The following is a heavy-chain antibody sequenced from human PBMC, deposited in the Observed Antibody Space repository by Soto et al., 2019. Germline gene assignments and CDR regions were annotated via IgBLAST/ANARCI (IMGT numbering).Heavy chain of an antibody. V-gene: IGHV3-33*03. D-gene: IGHD1-1*01. CDR3: AAATTSNFHFPY. Sequence: QAQLVECGGCVVQRGTSLRLSCGASGFTIITHGMHWVHQAPGKGLEWLANMWYDVRNKFYAESVNGRLSISKDNPKHTLYLQMSSLRAEDTAVYYCAAATTSNFHFPYWGQGTQVTVS. CDR2: MWYDVRNK. J-gene: IGHJ4*02. CDR1: GFTIITHG.